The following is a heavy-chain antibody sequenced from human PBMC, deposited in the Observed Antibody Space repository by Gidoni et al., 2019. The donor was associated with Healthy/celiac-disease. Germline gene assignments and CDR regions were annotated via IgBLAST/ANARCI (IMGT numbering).Heavy chain of an antibody. CDR3: ARTRSGWYRYFDY. V-gene: IGHV4-34*01. D-gene: IGHD6-19*01. CDR2: INHSGST. Sequence: QVQLQQWGAGLLKPSETLSLTCAVYGGSFSGYYWSWIRQPPGKGLEWIGEINHSGSTNYNPSLKSRVTISVDTSKNQFSLKLSSVTAADTAVYYCARTRSGWYRYFDYWGQGTLVTVSS. CDR1: GGSFSGYY. J-gene: IGHJ4*02.